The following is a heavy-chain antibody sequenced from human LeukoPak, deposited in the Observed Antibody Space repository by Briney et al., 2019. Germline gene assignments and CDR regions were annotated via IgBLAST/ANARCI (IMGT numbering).Heavy chain of an antibody. CDR2: IWHDASHR. Sequence: PGGSLRLSCAASGFTFSSYAMHWVRQAPGKALEGVALIWHDASHRFYTDSVKGRFTISRDNSKNTVFLQMNSLTAEDTAVYYCAREIFGSGSYPHYWGQGTLVTVSS. V-gene: IGHV3-33*01. CDR3: AREIFGSGSYPHY. J-gene: IGHJ4*02. D-gene: IGHD3-10*01. CDR1: GFTFSSYA.